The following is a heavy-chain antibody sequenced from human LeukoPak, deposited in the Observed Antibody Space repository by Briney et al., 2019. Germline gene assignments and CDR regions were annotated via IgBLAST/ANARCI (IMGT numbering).Heavy chain of an antibody. Sequence: PGGSLRLSGAASGFTFSSFWMSWVRQAPGKGLEWVVNIKQDGSEKYYVDSVKGRFTISRDNAKNSLYLQMNSLRAEDTAVYYCARGMEGTTYYDSSSCADYWGQGTLVTVSS. J-gene: IGHJ4*02. V-gene: IGHV3-7*03. CDR1: GFTFSSFW. CDR3: ARGMEGTTYYDSSSCADY. CDR2: IKQDGSEK. D-gene: IGHD3-22*01.